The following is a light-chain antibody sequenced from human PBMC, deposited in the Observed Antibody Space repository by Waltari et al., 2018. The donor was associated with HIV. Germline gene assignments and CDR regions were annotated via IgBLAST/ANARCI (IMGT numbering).Light chain of an antibody. J-gene: IGLJ2*01. Sequence: QSVLTQPPSASGTPGQRVTISCSGSSSNIGGNTVNWFQQLPGTAPKLLIYTNNQRPSGVPERFSGCNSGTSASLAISGLQSEDEADYYCAAWDDSLNGVVFGGGTKLTVL. CDR3: AAWDDSLNGVV. CDR1: SSNIGGNT. CDR2: TNN. V-gene: IGLV1-44*01.